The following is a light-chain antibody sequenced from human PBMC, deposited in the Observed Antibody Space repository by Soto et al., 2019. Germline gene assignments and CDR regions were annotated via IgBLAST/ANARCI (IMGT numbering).Light chain of an antibody. Sequence: DIQMTQSPSSLSAFVGDTVTITGRASQDISNFLAWYQQKPGKVPKLLIYAASTLQSGVPSRFSGSGSGTDFTLTISSLQPEDVATYYCQKCKIAPFTFGGGTKVDI. CDR1: QDISNF. CDR3: QKCKIAPFT. CDR2: AAS. J-gene: IGKJ4*01. V-gene: IGKV1-27*01.